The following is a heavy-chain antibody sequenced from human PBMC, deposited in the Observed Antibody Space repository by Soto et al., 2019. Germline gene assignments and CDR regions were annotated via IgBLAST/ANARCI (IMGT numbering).Heavy chain of an antibody. J-gene: IGHJ5*02. CDR2: INHVGGT. Sequence: SETVSLTXAVYGGFLSESYWTWVRQPPGKGLEWIGEINHVGGTNYNPSLKSRVTMSVDTSQNQFSLRLISVTAADTAMYFCVRIRYQLPSSVLWLDPWGQGTPVTVSS. D-gene: IGHD3-16*01. CDR3: VRIRYQLPSSVLWLDP. V-gene: IGHV4-34*01. CDR1: GGFLSESY.